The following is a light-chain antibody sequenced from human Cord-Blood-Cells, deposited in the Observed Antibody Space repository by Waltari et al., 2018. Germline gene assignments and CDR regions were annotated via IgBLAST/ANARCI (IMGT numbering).Light chain of an antibody. CDR3: QSYDSSLSGSV. CDR1: SSNIGAGYH. V-gene: IGLV1-40*01. CDR2: GNS. J-gene: IGLJ3*02. Sequence: QSVLTHPPSVSGAPGQRVTISCTGCSSNIGAGYHVYLYQQLPGTAPKLLIYGNSTRPSGVPDRFSGSKSGTSASLAITGLQAEDEADYYCQSYDSSLSGSVFGGGTKLTVL.